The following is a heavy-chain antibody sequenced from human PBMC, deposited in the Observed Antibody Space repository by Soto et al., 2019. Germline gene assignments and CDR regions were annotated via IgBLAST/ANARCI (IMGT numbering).Heavy chain of an antibody. CDR1: GYSISSDYY. V-gene: IGHV4-38-2*02. CDR3: ARGFIENYYDSSGYFPFDY. J-gene: IGHJ4*02. CDR2: IYHTGSS. Sequence: PSETLSLTCTVSGYSISSDYYWGWIRQPPGKGLEWIGSIYHTGSSYYNPSLKSRLTITVDTPKNHFSLKLSSVTAADTAVYYCARGFIENYYDSSGYFPFDYWGQGTLVTVSS. D-gene: IGHD3-22*01.